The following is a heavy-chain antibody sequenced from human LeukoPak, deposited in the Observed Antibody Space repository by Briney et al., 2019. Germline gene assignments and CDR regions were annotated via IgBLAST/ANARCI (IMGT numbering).Heavy chain of an antibody. J-gene: IGHJ3*02. CDR2: IYYSGST. CDR1: GGSISSYY. D-gene: IGHD3-22*01. V-gene: IGHV4-59*08. CDR3: ARRLLYYDSSGYSDAFDI. Sequence: QPSETLSLTCTVSGGSISSYYWSWIRQPPGKGLEWIGYIYYSGSTNYNPSLKSRVTISVDTSKNQFSLKLSSVTTADTAVYYCARRLLYYDSSGYSDAFDIWGQGTMVTVSS.